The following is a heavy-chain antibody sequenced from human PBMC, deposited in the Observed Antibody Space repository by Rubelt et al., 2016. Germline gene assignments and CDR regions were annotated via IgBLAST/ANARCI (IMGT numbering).Heavy chain of an antibody. V-gene: IGHV4-34*01. Sequence: QVQLQQWGAGLLKPSETLSLTCAVYGGSFSGYYWSWNRQPPGKGLEWIGEINHSGSTNYNPSLKIRVTISVDTSKSQFSLKLSSGTAADTAVYYCARGMGTGDRFGGSRENWFDPWGQGTLVTVSS. D-gene: IGHD3-16*01. CDR1: GGSFSGYY. CDR2: INHSGST. J-gene: IGHJ5*02. CDR3: ARGMGTGDRFGGSRENWFDP.